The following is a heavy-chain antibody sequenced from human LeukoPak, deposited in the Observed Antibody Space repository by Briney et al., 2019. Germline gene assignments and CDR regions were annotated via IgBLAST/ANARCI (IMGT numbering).Heavy chain of an antibody. Sequence: AASVKVSCKASGYTFTSYGISWVRQAPGQGLEWMGWISAYNGNTNYAQKLQGRVTMTTDTSTSTAYMELRSLRSDDTAVYYCAGDRYGGNWFDPWGQGTLVTVSS. V-gene: IGHV1-18*01. CDR2: ISAYNGNT. CDR1: GYTFTSYG. D-gene: IGHD4-23*01. J-gene: IGHJ5*02. CDR3: AGDRYGGNWFDP.